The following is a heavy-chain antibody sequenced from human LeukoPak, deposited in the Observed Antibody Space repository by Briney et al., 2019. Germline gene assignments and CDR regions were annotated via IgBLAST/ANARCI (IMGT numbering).Heavy chain of an antibody. D-gene: IGHD1-26*01. Sequence: ASVKVSCKASGYTFTSYDINSVRQATGQGLEWMGWMNPNSGNRGYAQKFQARVTMTRNTSISTAYMELSSLRSEDTAVCYCARGRGVKWELRGGFDYWGQGTLVTVSS. V-gene: IGHV1-8*01. CDR1: GYTFTSYD. J-gene: IGHJ4*02. CDR2: MNPNSGNR. CDR3: ARGRGVKWELRGGFDY.